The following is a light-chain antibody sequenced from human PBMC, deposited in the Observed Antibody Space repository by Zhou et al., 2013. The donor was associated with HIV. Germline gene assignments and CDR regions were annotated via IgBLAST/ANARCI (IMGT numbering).Light chain of an antibody. V-gene: IGLV2-8*01. CDR1: SSDVGGYNY. CDR3: GSYAGGSRWI. CDR2: EVN. J-gene: IGLJ2*01. Sequence: QSALTQPPSASGTPGQSVTISCTGTSSDVGGYNYVAWYQQHPGKVPKIMIYEVNKRPSGVPDRFSGSKSGNTASLTVSGLQAEDEAEYYCGSYAGGSRWIFGGGTKLTVL.